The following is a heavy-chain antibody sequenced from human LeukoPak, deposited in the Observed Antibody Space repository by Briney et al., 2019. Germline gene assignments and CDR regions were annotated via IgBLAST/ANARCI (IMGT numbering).Heavy chain of an antibody. CDR3: ASGNYFDY. CDR2: IPYDGSNK. V-gene: IGHV3-30*04. D-gene: IGHD1-26*01. CDR1: GFTFSSYA. J-gene: IGHJ4*02. Sequence: GGSLRLSCAASGFTFSSYAMHWVRQAPGKGLEWVAVIPYDGSNKYYADSVKGRFTISRDNSKNTLYLQMNSLRAEDTAVYYCASGNYFDYWGQGTLVTVSS.